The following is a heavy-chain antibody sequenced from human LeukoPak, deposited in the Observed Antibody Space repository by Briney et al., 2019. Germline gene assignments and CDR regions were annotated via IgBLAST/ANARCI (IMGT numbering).Heavy chain of an antibody. CDR3: ARDSITMVRGVIKAYYFDY. CDR1: TFSSYA. V-gene: IGHV4-39*07. D-gene: IGHD3-10*01. J-gene: IGHJ4*02. CDR2: IYYSEST. Sequence: TFSSYAMNWDRQPPGKGLEWIGSIYYSESTYYNLALKSRVTISVDTSKNQFSLKLSSVTAADTAVYYCARDSITMVRGVIKAYYFDYWGQGTLVTVSS.